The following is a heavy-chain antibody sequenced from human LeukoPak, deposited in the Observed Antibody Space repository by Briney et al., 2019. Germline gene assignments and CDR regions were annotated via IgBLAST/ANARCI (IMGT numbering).Heavy chain of an antibody. Sequence: PGGSLRLSCAASGFTFNSYAMTWVRQAPAKGLEWVSAISGSGDSTYYADSVRGRFTISRDNSKNTLYLQMNTLRTDDTAVYYCVTSKGAGYFDYWGQGTLVTVSS. J-gene: IGHJ4*02. CDR1: GFTFNSYA. CDR2: ISGSGDST. D-gene: IGHD6-19*01. CDR3: VTSKGAGYFDY. V-gene: IGHV3-23*01.